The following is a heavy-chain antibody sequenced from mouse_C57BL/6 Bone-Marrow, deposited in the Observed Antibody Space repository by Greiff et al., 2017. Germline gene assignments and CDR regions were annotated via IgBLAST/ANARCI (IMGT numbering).Heavy chain of an antibody. Sequence: QVQLQQPGAELVKPGASVKLSCKASGYTFTSYWMHWVKQRPGQGLEWIGMIHPTSGSTNYNEKFKSKATLTVDKSSSTAYMQLSSLTSEDSAVYYCARHYDQYYFDYWGQGTTLTVSS. CDR2: IHPTSGST. J-gene: IGHJ2*01. D-gene: IGHD2-4*01. CDR1: GYTFTSYW. V-gene: IGHV1-64*01. CDR3: ARHYDQYYFDY.